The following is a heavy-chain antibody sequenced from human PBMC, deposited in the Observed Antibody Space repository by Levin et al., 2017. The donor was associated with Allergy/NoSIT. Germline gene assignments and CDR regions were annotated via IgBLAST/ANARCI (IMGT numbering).Heavy chain of an antibody. V-gene: IGHV3-7*01. CDR1: GFTFSRYW. CDR2: INHDGSAS. D-gene: IGHD3-16*01. J-gene: IGHJ4*02. Sequence: GGSLRLSCAASGFTFSRYWMTWVRQAPGKGLEWVANINHDGSASHFADSVKGRFTIFRDNAENSLYLQMNSLRVDDTALYYCAGGQDLDYWGQGTLVTVSS. CDR3: AGGQDLDY.